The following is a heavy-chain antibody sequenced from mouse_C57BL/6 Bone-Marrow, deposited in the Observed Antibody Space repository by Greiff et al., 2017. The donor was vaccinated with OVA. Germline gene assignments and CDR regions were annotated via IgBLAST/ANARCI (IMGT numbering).Heavy chain of an antibody. J-gene: IGHJ2*01. CDR2: ISNGGGST. V-gene: IGHV5-12*01. CDR3: ARHNDDPYYFDY. D-gene: IGHD2-3*01. Sequence: EVHLVESGGGLVQPGGSLKLSCAASGFTFSDYYMYWVRQTPEKRLEWVAYISNGGGSTYYPDTVKGRFTISRDNAKNTLYLQMSRLKSEDTAMYYCARHNDDPYYFDYWGQGTTLTVSS. CDR1: GFTFSDYY.